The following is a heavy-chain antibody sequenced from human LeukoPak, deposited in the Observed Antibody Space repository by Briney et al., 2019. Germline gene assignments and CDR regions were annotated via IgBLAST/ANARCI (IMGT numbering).Heavy chain of an antibody. D-gene: IGHD5-18*01. CDR1: GGSISSGGYY. J-gene: IGHJ4*02. CDR3: ARVGYSYVWGPDGPFDY. Sequence: PSETLSLTCTVSGGSISSGGYYWSWIRQHPGKGLEWIGYIYYSGSTYYNPSLKSRVTISVDTSKNQFSLKLSSVTAADTAVYYCARVGYSYVWGPDGPFDYWGQGTLVTVSS. CDR2: IYYSGST. V-gene: IGHV4-31*03.